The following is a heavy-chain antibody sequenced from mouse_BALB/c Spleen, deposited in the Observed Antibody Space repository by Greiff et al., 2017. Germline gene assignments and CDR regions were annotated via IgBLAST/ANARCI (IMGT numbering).Heavy chain of an antibody. Sequence: QVQLKQSGPELVKPGASVKISCKASGYAFSSSWMNWVKQRPGQGLEWIGRIYPGDGDTNYNGKFKGKATLTADKSSSTAYMQLSSLTSVDSAVYFCARSIYYDYVPYAMDYWGQGTSVTVSS. V-gene: IGHV1-82*01. CDR3: ARSIYYDYVPYAMDY. CDR1: GYAFSSSW. D-gene: IGHD2-4*01. J-gene: IGHJ4*01. CDR2: IYPGDGDT.